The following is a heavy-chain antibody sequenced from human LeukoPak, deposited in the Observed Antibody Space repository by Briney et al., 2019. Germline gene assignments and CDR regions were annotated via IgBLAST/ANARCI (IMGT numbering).Heavy chain of an antibody. J-gene: IGHJ4*02. V-gene: IGHV4-30-2*02. D-gene: IGHD6-13*01. CDR3: ARSSSSWSSPWESFSNYYFAY. Sequence: SETLSLTCTVSGGSISSGGYYWSWIRQPPGKGLEWTGYIYHSGSTYYNPSLKSRVTISVDRSKNQFSLKLSSVTAADTAVYYCARSSSSWSSPWESFSNYYFAYWGQGTLVTVSS. CDR1: GGSISSGGYY. CDR2: IYHSGST.